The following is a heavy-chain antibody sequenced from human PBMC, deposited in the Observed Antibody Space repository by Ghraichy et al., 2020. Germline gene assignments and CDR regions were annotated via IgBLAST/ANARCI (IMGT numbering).Heavy chain of an antibody. CDR3: AKVKGNCSSTSCYFYVGHYYYMDV. D-gene: IGHD2-2*01. V-gene: IGHV3-23*01. J-gene: IGHJ6*03. Sequence: GGSLRLSCAASGFTFSSYAMSWVRQAPGKGLEWVSAISGSGGSTYYADSVKGRFTISRDNSKNTLYLQMNSLRAEDTAVYYCAKVKGNCSSTSCYFYVGHYYYMDVWGKGTTVTVSS. CDR2: ISGSGGST. CDR1: GFTFSSYA.